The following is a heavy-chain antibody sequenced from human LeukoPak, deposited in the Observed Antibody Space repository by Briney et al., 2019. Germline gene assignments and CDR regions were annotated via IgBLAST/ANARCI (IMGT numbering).Heavy chain of an antibody. D-gene: IGHD5-18*01. V-gene: IGHV1-18*01. J-gene: IGHJ4*02. CDR2: ISAYNGNT. Sequence: GASVKVSCKASGYTFTSYGISWVRQAPGQGLEWMGWISAYNGNTNYAQKLQGRVTMTTDTSTSTAYMELRSLRSDDTAVYYCARDKPKSPSGYSYGYGTWSYWGQGTLVTVSS. CDR1: GYTFTSYG. CDR3: ARDKPKSPSGYSYGYGTWSY.